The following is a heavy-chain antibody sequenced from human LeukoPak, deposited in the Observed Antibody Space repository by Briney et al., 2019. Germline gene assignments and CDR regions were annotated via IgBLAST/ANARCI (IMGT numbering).Heavy chain of an antibody. CDR2: IIPILGIA. J-gene: IGHJ4*02. CDR1: GGTFSSYA. V-gene: IGHV1-69*04. D-gene: IGHD3-22*01. CDR3: ARDADLLLFDY. Sequence: EASVKVSCKASGGTFSSYAISLVRQAPGQGLEWMGRIIPILGIANYARKCEGRVTITADKSTSTAYMELGSLRSEDTAVYYCARDADLLLFDYWGQGTLVTVSS.